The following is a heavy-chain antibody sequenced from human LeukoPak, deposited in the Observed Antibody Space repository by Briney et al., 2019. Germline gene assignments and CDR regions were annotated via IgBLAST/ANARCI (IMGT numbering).Heavy chain of an antibody. Sequence: ASVKVSCKASGYTFTSYDVNWVRQATGQGLEWMGWMNPISGDTGYALKFQGRVTMSRNTSISTAYMELGSLRSEDTAVYYCARDRQQLAFGLRDACDIWGQGTVVTVSS. CDR1: GYTFTSYD. J-gene: IGHJ3*02. CDR2: MNPISGDT. D-gene: IGHD6-13*01. CDR3: ARDRQQLAFGLRDACDI. V-gene: IGHV1-8*01.